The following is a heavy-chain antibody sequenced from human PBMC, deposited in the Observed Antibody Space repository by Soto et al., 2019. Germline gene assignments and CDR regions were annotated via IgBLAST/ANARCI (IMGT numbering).Heavy chain of an antibody. D-gene: IGHD2-15*01. CDR2: IYSGGST. J-gene: IGHJ6*03. V-gene: IGHV3-53*04. CDR1: GFTVSSNY. CDR3: ARVLPPYYYYMDV. Sequence: GGSLRLSCAASGFTVSSNYMSWVRQAPGKGLEWVSVIYSGGSTYYADSVKGRFTISRHNSKNTLYLQMNSLRAEDTAVYYCARVLPPYYYYMDVWGKGTTVTVSS.